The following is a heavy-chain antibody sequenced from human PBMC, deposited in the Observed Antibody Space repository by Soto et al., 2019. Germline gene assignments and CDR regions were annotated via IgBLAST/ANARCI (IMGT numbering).Heavy chain of an antibody. V-gene: IGHV3-30*18. CDR2: ISYDGSNK. D-gene: IGHD2-2*01. CDR3: AKGSRWLQGLARDRFTEYFQH. CDR1: GFTFSSYG. Sequence: GGSLRLSCAASGFTFSSYGMHWVRQAPGKGLEWVAVISYDGSNKYYADSVKGRFTISRDNSKNTRYLQMNSLRAEDTAVYYCAKGSRWLQGLARDRFTEYFQHWGQGTLVTVSS. J-gene: IGHJ1*01.